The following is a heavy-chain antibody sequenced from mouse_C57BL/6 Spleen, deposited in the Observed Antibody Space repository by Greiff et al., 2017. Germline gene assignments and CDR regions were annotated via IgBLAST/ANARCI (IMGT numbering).Heavy chain of an antibody. V-gene: IGHV1-55*01. J-gene: IGHJ1*03. CDR3: ARGGTYYSNYDWYFDV. Sequence: QVQLQQSGAELVKPGASVKMSCKASGYTFTSYWITWVKQRPGQGLEWIGDIYPGSGSTNYNEKFKSKATLTVDTSSSTAYMQLSSLTSEDSAVYYCARGGTYYSNYDWYFDVWGTGTTVTVSS. CDR2: IYPGSGST. CDR1: GYTFTSYW. D-gene: IGHD2-5*01.